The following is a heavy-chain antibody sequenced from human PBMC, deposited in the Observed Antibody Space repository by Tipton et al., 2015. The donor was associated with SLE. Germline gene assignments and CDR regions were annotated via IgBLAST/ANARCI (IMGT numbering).Heavy chain of an antibody. Sequence: TLSLTCAVHGVSFGGYYWTWIRQPPGKGLEWIGEINHDGSTNYNPSLKSRVTISIDTSRNQFSLNLNSVTAADTALYYCARAVAGNSEYFDYWGHGTLVTVSS. D-gene: IGHD6-19*01. CDR2: INHDGST. V-gene: IGHV4-34*09. CDR3: ARAVAGNSEYFDY. CDR1: GVSFGGYY. J-gene: IGHJ4*01.